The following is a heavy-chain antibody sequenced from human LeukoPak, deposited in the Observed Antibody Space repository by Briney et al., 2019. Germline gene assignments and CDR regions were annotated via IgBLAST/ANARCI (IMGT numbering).Heavy chain of an antibody. Sequence: GGSLRLSCAASGFTFSSYSMHWVRQAPGKGLEWVSSISSSSSYIDYADSVKGRFTISRDTAKNSLYLQMNSLRAEDTAVYYCARDTMIVVVNPFDYWGQGTLVTVSS. CDR3: ARDTMIVVVNPFDY. D-gene: IGHD3-22*01. CDR2: ISSSSSYI. CDR1: GFTFSSYS. V-gene: IGHV3-21*01. J-gene: IGHJ4*02.